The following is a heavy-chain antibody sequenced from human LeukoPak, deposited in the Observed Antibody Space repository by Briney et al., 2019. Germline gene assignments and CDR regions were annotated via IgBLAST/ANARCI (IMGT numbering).Heavy chain of an antibody. J-gene: IGHJ4*02. CDR3: ARDSALRCSSTSCYFDY. V-gene: IGHV1-69*04. CDR1: GGTSSSYS. Sequence: SVKVSCKASGGTSSSYSISWVRQAPGQGPEWLGRITPNLAITDYAQKFRGRVTLTADKSTSTVYKELGSLTSEDTAAYYCARDSALRCSSTSCYFDYWGQGTLVTVSS. D-gene: IGHD2-2*01. CDR2: ITPNLAIT.